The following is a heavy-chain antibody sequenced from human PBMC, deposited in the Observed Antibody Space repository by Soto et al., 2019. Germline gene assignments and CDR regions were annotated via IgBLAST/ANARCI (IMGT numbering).Heavy chain of an antibody. V-gene: IGHV1-46*03. CDR1: GYTFTSYY. J-gene: IGHJ4*02. CDR2: INPSGGST. CDR3: AVIAAAAQYGLDY. Sequence: QVQLVQSGAEVKKPGASVKVSCKASGYTFTSYYMHWVRQAPGQGLEWMGIINPSGGSTSYAQKFQGRDTMTRDTSTSTVYMELSSLRSEDTAVYYCAVIAAAAQYGLDYWGQGTLVTVSS. D-gene: IGHD6-13*01.